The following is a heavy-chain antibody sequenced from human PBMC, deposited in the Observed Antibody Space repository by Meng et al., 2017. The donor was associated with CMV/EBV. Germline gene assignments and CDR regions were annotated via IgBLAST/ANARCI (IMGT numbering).Heavy chain of an antibody. CDR3: ASSSSYRRYYGMDV. Sequence: GGSLRLSCTGSGYTFTSYWIGWVRQMPGKGLEWMGIIYPGDYDTRYSPSFQGQVTISDDNSISTAYLQWSSLKASDTAMYYCASSSSYRRYYGMDVWGQGTTVTVSS. V-gene: IGHV5-51*01. CDR1: GYTFTSYW. CDR2: IYPGDYDT. D-gene: IGHD6-6*01. J-gene: IGHJ6*02.